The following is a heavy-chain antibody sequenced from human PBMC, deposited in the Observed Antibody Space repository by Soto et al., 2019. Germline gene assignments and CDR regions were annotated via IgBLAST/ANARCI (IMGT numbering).Heavy chain of an antibody. V-gene: IGHV1-18*01. CDR2: INAYNGNT. CDR1: GYTFTSYG. CDR3: ARGDYYDSSGLFDY. D-gene: IGHD3-22*01. Sequence: GASVKVSCKASGYTFTSYGISWVRQAPGQGLEWMGWINAYNGNTNYAQKLQGRVTMTTDTSTSTAYMELRSLRSDDTAVYYCARGDYYDSSGLFDYWGQGTLVTVSS. J-gene: IGHJ4*02.